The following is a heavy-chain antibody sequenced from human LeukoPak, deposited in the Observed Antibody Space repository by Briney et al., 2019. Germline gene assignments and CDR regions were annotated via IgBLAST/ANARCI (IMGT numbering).Heavy chain of an antibody. J-gene: IGHJ5*02. CDR2: IYYSGST. Sequence: NPSETLSLTCTVSGASLSVSGRNWGWVRQPPGKGLEWIASIYYSGSTYYSPSLESRVTMSVDTSKNQFSLKLSSLTATDTAVYYCLSGHDNAFAPWGQGTLVTVSP. D-gene: IGHD3-9*01. CDR3: LSGHDNAFAP. CDR1: GASLSVSGRN. V-gene: IGHV4-39*01.